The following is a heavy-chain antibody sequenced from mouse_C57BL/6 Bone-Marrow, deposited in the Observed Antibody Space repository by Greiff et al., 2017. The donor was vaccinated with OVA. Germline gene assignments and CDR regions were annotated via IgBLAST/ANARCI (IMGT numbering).Heavy chain of an antibody. V-gene: IGHV1-55*01. CDR1: GYTFTSYW. CDR3: ARPYGSRAMDY. CDR2: IYPGSGST. J-gene: IGHJ4*01. Sequence: QVQLQQPGAELVKPGASVKMSCKASGYTFTSYWVTWVKQRPGQGLEWIGDIYPGSGSTNYNEKFKSKATLTVDTSSSTAYMQLSSLTSEDSAVYYCARPYGSRAMDYWGQGTSVTVSS. D-gene: IGHD1-1*01.